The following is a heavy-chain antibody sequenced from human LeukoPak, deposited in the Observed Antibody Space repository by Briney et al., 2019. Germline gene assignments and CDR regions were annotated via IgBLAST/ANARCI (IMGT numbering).Heavy chain of an antibody. CDR1: GYTFTSYG. J-gene: IGHJ6*03. Sequence: ASVKVSCKASGYTFTSYGISWVRQAPGQGLEWMGWISAYNGNTNYAQKLQGRVTMTRDTSTSTVYMELSSLRSEDTAVYYCARARYDYGGNSMGNYYYYMDVWGKGTTVTVSS. V-gene: IGHV1-18*01. CDR3: ARARYDYGGNSMGNYYYYMDV. D-gene: IGHD4-23*01. CDR2: ISAYNGNT.